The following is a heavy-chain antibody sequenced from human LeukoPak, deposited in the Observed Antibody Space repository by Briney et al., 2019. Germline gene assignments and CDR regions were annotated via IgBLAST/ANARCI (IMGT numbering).Heavy chain of an antibody. CDR2: IYYSVGT. J-gene: IGHJ4*02. CDR1: GGSISSHD. D-gene: IGHD4-23*01. V-gene: IGHV4-59*11. CDR3: ARYYGGLDY. Sequence: SETLSLTCTVSGGSISSHDWSWIRQSPGKGLEWIGYIYYSVGTIYNPSLKSRVTMSLDTSTRQCSLKLSSVTAADTAVYYCARYYGGLDYWGQGTLVTVSS.